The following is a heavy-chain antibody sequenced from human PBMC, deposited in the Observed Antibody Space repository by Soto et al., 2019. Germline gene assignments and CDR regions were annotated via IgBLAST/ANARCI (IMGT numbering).Heavy chain of an antibody. CDR1: GFIFSNYG. Sequence: QVQLVESGGGVVQPGRSLRLSCAASGFIFSNYGMHWVRQAPGKGLEWVAVIPNDGTYQYYVDSVKGRFTISRDNSKDTLYLQMNSLRAEDTAVYSCVRDDDYPDNGFDYWGQGILVTVSS. J-gene: IGHJ4*02. CDR3: VRDDDYPDNGFDY. V-gene: IGHV3-30*19. D-gene: IGHD4-17*01. CDR2: IPNDGTYQ.